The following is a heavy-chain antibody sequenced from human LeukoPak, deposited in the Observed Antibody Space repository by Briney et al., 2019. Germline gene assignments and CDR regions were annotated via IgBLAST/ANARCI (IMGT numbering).Heavy chain of an antibody. V-gene: IGHV3-11*04. CDR1: RFTFSDYY. Sequence: GGSLRLSCAASRFTFSDYYMSWIRQSPGKGLEWVSYISGSGSTIYYADSVKGRFTVSRDNAKNSLYLQMNSLRAEDTAVYYCARVVSENSGYQGYWGQGTLVTVSS. CDR3: ARVVSENSGYQGY. D-gene: IGHD3-22*01. J-gene: IGHJ4*02. CDR2: ISGSGSTI.